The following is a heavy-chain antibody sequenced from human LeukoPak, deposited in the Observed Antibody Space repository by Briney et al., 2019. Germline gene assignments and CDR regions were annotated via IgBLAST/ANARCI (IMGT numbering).Heavy chain of an antibody. CDR2: IYYSGST. CDR1: GGSISSSSYY. Sequence: PSGTLSLTCTVSGGSISSSSYYWGWIRQPPGKGLEWIGSIYYSGSTYYNPSLKSRVTISVDTSKNQFSLKLSSVTAADTAVYYCARQLYDYGDLYFDYWGQGTLVTVSS. J-gene: IGHJ4*02. V-gene: IGHV4-39*01. CDR3: ARQLYDYGDLYFDY. D-gene: IGHD4-17*01.